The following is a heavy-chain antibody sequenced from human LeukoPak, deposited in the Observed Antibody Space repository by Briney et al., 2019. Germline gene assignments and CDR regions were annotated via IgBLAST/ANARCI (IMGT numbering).Heavy chain of an antibody. CDR2: MNPNSGNT. CDR1: GYTFTSYD. V-gene: IGHV1-8*01. Sequence: GASVRVSCKASGYTFTSYDINRVRQATGQGLEWMGWMNPNSGNTGYAQKFQGRVTVTRNTSISTAYMEPSSLRSEDTAVYYCARGDFWSGYSYYMDVWGKGTTVTVSS. D-gene: IGHD3-3*01. J-gene: IGHJ6*03. CDR3: ARGDFWSGYSYYMDV.